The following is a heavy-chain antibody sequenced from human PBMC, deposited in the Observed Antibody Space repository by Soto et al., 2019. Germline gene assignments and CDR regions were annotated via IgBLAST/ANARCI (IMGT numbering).Heavy chain of an antibody. J-gene: IGHJ4*02. Sequence: GESLKISCAASGFTFSSYEMNWVRQAPGKGLEWGSYISSSGSTIYYADSVKGRFTISTDNAKNSLYLQMNSLRAEDTAVYYCARAGKASRLFYAFDYWGQGTMVTVSS. CDR2: ISSSGSTI. V-gene: IGHV3-48*03. CDR1: GFTFSSYE. CDR3: ARAGKASRLFYAFDY. D-gene: IGHD6-6*01.